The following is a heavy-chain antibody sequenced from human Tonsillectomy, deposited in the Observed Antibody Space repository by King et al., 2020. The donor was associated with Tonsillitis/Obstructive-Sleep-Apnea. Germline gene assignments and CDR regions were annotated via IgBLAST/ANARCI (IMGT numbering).Heavy chain of an antibody. V-gene: IGHV3-11*05. CDR3: ATHYTNTSPFDY. Sequence: VQLVESGGGLVKPGGSLRLSCAASGFTFSDYYMSWIRQAPGKGLEWVSYISSGSSYTNYADSVKGRFTISRDNAKNSLYLQINSLRAEDTAVYYCATHYTNTSPFDYWGRGTLVTVSS. CDR2: ISSGSSYT. CDR1: GFTFSDYY. D-gene: IGHD2-2*02. J-gene: IGHJ4*02.